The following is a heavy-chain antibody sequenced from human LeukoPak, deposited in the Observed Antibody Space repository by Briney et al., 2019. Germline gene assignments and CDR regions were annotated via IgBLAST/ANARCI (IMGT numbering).Heavy chain of an antibody. Sequence: PGGSLRLSCAASGFTFSRAWMHWVRQAPGKGLVWVSRINDDGTSTRYADSVKGRFTISRYNAKDTLYLQMNSLRAEDTAVYYCARVYGPGMDEYFHLWGQGTLVTVSS. CDR1: GFTFSRAW. CDR2: INDDGTST. V-gene: IGHV3-74*01. CDR3: ARVYGPGMDEYFHL. D-gene: IGHD3-10*01. J-gene: IGHJ1*01.